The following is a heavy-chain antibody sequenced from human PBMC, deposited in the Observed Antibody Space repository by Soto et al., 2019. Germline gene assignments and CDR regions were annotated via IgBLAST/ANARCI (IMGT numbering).Heavy chain of an antibody. CDR1: GFTFSSYA. Sequence: QVQLVESGGGVVQPGRSLRLSCAASGFTFSSYAMHWVRQAPGKGLEWVAVISYDGSNKYYADSVKGRFTISRDNSKNTLYLQMNSLRAEDTAVYYCASVDPFDYWGQGTLVTFSS. V-gene: IGHV3-30-3*01. D-gene: IGHD5-12*01. CDR2: ISYDGSNK. CDR3: ASVDPFDY. J-gene: IGHJ4*02.